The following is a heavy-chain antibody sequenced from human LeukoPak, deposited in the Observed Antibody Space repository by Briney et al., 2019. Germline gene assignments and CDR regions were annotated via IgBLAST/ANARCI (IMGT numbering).Heavy chain of an antibody. CDR2: ISGSGGST. V-gene: IGHV3-23*01. J-gene: IGHJ6*03. Sequence: GGSLRLSCAASGFTFSSYGMSWVRQAPGKGLEWVSAISGSGGSTYYADSVKGRFTVSRDNFKNTLFLQVNSLRAEDTAVYYCAKVSDYSYYYYMDVWGKGTTVTVSS. CDR1: GFTFSSYG. CDR3: AKVSDYSYYYYMDV.